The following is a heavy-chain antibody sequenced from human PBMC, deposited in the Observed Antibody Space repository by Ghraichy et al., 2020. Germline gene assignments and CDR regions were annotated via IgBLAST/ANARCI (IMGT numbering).Heavy chain of an antibody. V-gene: IGHV3-23*01. Sequence: GGSLRLSCAASGFTFSSYAMSWVRQAPGKGLEWVSAISGSGGSTYYADSVKGRFTISRDNSKNTLYLQMNSLRAEDTAVYYCAKDAGWDAMIVVVISVGAFDIWGQGTMVTVSS. D-gene: IGHD3-22*01. CDR1: GFTFSSYA. J-gene: IGHJ3*02. CDR3: AKDAGWDAMIVVVISVGAFDI. CDR2: ISGSGGST.